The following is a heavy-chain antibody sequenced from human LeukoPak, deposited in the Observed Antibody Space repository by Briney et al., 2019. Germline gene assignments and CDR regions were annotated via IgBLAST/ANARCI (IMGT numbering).Heavy chain of an antibody. V-gene: IGHV1-69*05. Sequence: ASVKVSCKASGGTFSSYAISWVRQAPGQGLEWMGGIIPIFGTANYAQKFQGRVTITTDESTSTAYMELSSLRSDDTAVYYCARGSSTKDYYYGMDVWGQGTTVTVSS. J-gene: IGHJ6*02. CDR3: ARGSSTKDYYYGMDV. CDR1: GGTFSSYA. CDR2: IIPIFGTA.